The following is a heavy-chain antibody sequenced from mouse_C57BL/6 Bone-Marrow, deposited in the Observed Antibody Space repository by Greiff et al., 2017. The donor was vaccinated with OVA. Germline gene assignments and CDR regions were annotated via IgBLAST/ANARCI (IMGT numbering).Heavy chain of an antibody. Sequence: VQLQQSGPVLVKPGASVKMSCKASGYTFTDYYMNWAKQSHGKSLEWIGVINPYNGGTSYNQKFKGKATLTVDKSSSTAYMELNSLTSEDSAVYYCARFITTVVADFDYWGQGTTLTVSS. CDR2: INPYNGGT. CDR1: GYTFTDYY. CDR3: ARFITTVVADFDY. D-gene: IGHD1-1*01. V-gene: IGHV1-19*01. J-gene: IGHJ2*01.